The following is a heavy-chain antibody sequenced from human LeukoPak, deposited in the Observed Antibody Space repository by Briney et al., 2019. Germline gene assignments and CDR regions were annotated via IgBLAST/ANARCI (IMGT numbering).Heavy chain of an antibody. CDR1: GGSISSYY. Sequence: SSETLSLTCTVSGGSISSYYWNWIRQPPGKGLEWIGYIYYSGSTNYNPSLKGRVTISIGTSKNQFSLKLNSVTAADTAVYYCARLTGDPDAFDIWGQGTMVTVSS. CDR2: IYYSGST. J-gene: IGHJ3*02. V-gene: IGHV4-59*08. D-gene: IGHD7-27*01. CDR3: ARLTGDPDAFDI.